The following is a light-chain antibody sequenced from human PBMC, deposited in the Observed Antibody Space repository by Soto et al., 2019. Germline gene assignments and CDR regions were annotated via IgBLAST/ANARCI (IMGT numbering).Light chain of an antibody. V-gene: IGKV3-20*01. CDR1: QSVDSTY. Sequence: EIVLTQSPGTLSLSPGERATLFCRASQSVDSTYLAWYQQKPGQAPRLLIYSASSRATGVPDRFSGRGSGTDFTLTISRLEPEDFAVYYCKQYGGSFLTFGQGTRLEIK. J-gene: IGKJ5*01. CDR2: SAS. CDR3: KQYGGSFLT.